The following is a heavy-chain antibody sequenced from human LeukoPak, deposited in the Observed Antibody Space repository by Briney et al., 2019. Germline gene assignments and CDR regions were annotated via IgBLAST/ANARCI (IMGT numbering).Heavy chain of an antibody. CDR1: GFTFSSYA. J-gene: IGHJ4*02. CDR2: ISGSGGST. D-gene: IGHD1-26*01. V-gene: IGHV3-23*01. CDR3: AISGGYWAWAH. Sequence: GGSLRLSCAASGFTFSSYAMSWVRQAPGKGLEWVSGISGSGGSTNYADSVKGRFIISRDNSKNTLYLQMNSLRAEDTAVYYCAISGGYWAWAHWGQGTLVTVSS.